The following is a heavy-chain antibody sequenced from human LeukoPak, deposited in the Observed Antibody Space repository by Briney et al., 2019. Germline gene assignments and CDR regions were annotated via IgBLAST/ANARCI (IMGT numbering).Heavy chain of an antibody. V-gene: IGHV3-23*01. J-gene: IGHJ4*02. Sequence: PGGSLRLSCAASGFSFSSCAMSWVRQAPGKGLEWVSAISGSGGSTYYADSVKGRFTISRDNSKNTLYLQMNSLRAEDTAVYYCAKDGPSCGGDCYPPYYFDYWGQGTLVTVSS. CDR3: AKDGPSCGGDCYPPYYFDY. CDR1: GFSFSSCA. CDR2: ISGSGGST. D-gene: IGHD2-21*02.